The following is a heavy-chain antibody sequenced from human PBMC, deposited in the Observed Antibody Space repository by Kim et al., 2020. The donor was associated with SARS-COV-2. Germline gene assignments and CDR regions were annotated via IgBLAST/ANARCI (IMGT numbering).Heavy chain of an antibody. D-gene: IGHD5-12*01. CDR1: GFTFNNYA. Sequence: GGSLRLSCAASGFTFNNYAMNWVRQAPGKGLEWLAGISPTGASTYYADSVKGRFTISRDNSMNTLYLQMTSLRAEDTAMYYCAKGGYGGYDLVWAFDYWG. V-gene: IGHV3-23*01. CDR3: AKGGYGGYDLVWAFDY. CDR2: ISPTGAST. J-gene: IGHJ4*01.